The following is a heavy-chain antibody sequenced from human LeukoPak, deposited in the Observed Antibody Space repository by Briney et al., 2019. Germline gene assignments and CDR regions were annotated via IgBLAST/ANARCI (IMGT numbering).Heavy chain of an antibody. Sequence: TSETLSLTCTVSGGSISSYYWSWIRQPPGKGLEWIGCIYYSGNTNYIPSLKSRATISLDTSKNQFSLRLSSVTAADTAVYFCASGRGYCGGASCPPFDFWGQGTLVTVSS. CDR1: GGSISSYY. J-gene: IGHJ4*02. D-gene: IGHD2-21*01. V-gene: IGHV4-59*01. CDR3: ASGRGYCGGASCPPFDF. CDR2: IYYSGNT.